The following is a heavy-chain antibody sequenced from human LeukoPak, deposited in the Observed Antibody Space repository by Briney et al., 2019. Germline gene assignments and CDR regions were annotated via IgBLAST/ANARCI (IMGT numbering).Heavy chain of an antibody. V-gene: IGHV3-48*03. CDR1: GFIFSSYE. D-gene: IGHD3-10*01. Sequence: GGSLRLSCAASGFIFSSYEMNWVRQAPGKGLEWVSYITSSGSTIYYADSVKGRFTISRDNAKNSLYLQMNNLRDEDTAVYYCARVGDYGSGSPDYWGQGTLVTVSS. CDR2: ITSSGSTI. J-gene: IGHJ4*02. CDR3: ARVGDYGSGSPDY.